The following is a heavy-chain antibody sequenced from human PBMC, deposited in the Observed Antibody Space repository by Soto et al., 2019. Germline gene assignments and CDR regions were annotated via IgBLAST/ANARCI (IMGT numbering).Heavy chain of an antibody. J-gene: IGHJ6*03. CDR3: ARAPAAIGYYYYMDV. CDR1: GYTFTSYY. D-gene: IGHD2-2*01. CDR2: INPSGGST. V-gene: IGHV1-46*03. Sequence: ASVKVSCKASGYTFTSYYMHWVRQAPGQGLEWMGIINPSGGSTSYAQKFQGRVTMTRDTSTSTVYMELSSLRSEDTAVYYCARAPAAIGYYYYMDVWGKGTTVTVSS.